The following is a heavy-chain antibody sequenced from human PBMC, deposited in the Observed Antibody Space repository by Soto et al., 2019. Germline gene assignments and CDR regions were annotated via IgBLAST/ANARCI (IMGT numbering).Heavy chain of an antibody. D-gene: IGHD2-15*01. Sequence: QVQLQQSGPGLVKPSQTLSLTCAIYGDSVSSNSAAWNWIRQSPSRGLEWLGRTYYRSKWHNDYGESVKGRITIDPDTSKNQFSLQLTFVTPEDTAVYYCAAESYCSGGSCYDGFDPWGQGTLVTVSS. CDR2: TYYRSKWHN. CDR1: GDSVSSNSAA. V-gene: IGHV6-1*01. CDR3: AAESYCSGGSCYDGFDP. J-gene: IGHJ5*02.